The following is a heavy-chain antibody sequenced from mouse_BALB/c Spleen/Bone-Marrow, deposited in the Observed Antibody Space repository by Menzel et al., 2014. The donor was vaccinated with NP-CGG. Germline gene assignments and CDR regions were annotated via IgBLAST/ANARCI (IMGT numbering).Heavy chain of an antibody. CDR3: ARGGHDFSLDY. CDR2: IDTSDSYI. D-gene: IGHD2-4*01. J-gene: IGHJ4*01. V-gene: IGHV1-69*01. CDR1: GCTFTDKW. Sequence: QVQLKQSGAEFVMPGASVKMSCKASGCTFTDKWMHWVKQRPGQGLEWIGAIDTSDSYINYNQKFKGKASLTVDASSSTAYMHLSSLTSDDSAVYYCARGGHDFSLDYWGQGTSVIVSS.